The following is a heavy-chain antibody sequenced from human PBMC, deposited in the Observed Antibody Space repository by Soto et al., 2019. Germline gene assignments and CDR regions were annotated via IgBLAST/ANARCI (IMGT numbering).Heavy chain of an antibody. Sequence: SETLSLTCTVSGGSISSYYWSWIRQPPGKGLECIGYIYYNGNTNYNPSLKSRVTISVDTSKNQFSLKLSSVTAADTAVYYCARVTDYDSSGYYPIDYWGQGTLVTVSS. CDR2: IYYNGNT. J-gene: IGHJ4*02. CDR1: GGSISSYY. CDR3: ARVTDYDSSGYYPIDY. D-gene: IGHD3-22*01. V-gene: IGHV4-59*01.